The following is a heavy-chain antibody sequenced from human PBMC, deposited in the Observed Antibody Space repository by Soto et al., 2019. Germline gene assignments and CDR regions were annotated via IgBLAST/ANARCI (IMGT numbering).Heavy chain of an antibody. D-gene: IGHD6-6*01. CDR2: INHSGST. V-gene: IGHV4-34*01. CDR3: ARVVGLAASPGGRWFDP. J-gene: IGHJ5*02. Sequence: PSETLSLTCAVYGGSFSGYYWSWIRQPPGKGLEWIGEINHSGSTNYNPSLKSRVTISVDTSKNQFSLKLSSVTAADTAVYYCARVVGLAASPGGRWFDPWGQGTLVTVS. CDR1: GGSFSGYY.